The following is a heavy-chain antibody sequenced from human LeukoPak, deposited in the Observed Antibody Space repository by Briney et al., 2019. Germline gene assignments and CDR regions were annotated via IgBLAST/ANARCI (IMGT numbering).Heavy chain of an antibody. Sequence: GGSLRLSCAASGFTFSSYGMHWVRQAPGKGLEWVAFIRYDGSNKYYADSVEGRFTISRDNSKNTLYLQMNSLRAEDTAVYYCAKEDYDILTGSAFDYWGQGTLVTVSS. J-gene: IGHJ4*02. D-gene: IGHD3-9*01. CDR3: AKEDYDILTGSAFDY. CDR2: IRYDGSNK. CDR1: GFTFSSYG. V-gene: IGHV3-30*02.